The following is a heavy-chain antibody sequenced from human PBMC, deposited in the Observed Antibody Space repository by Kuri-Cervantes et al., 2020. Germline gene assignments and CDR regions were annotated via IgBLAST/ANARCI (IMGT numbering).Heavy chain of an antibody. V-gene: IGHV3-30-3*01. CDR3: ARGRYQLLYRMDY. CDR1: AFTFSSYA. J-gene: IGHJ4*02. CDR2: ISYDGTDE. Sequence: GESLKISCGASAFTFSSYAMHWVRQAPGKGLEWVAAISYDGTDEYYADSVKGRFTISRDNSKNTLFLQMNSLRAEDTAVYYCARGRYQLLYRMDYWGQGTLVTVSS. D-gene: IGHD2-2*02.